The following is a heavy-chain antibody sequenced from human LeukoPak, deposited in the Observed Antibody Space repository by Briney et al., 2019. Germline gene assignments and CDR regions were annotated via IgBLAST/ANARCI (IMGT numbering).Heavy chain of an antibody. Sequence: SETLSLTCTVSGGSISSYYGTWIRQPPGKGLEWIGYIYDSGSTNYNPSLKSRVTISVDTSKNQFSLKLSSVTAADTAVYYCAREGSSGLFDYWGQGTLVTVSS. V-gene: IGHV4-59*01. CDR3: AREGSSGLFDY. D-gene: IGHD3-22*01. CDR2: IYDSGST. J-gene: IGHJ4*02. CDR1: GGSISSYY.